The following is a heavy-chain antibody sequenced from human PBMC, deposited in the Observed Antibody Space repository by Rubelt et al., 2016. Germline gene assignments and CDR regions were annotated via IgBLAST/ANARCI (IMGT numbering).Heavy chain of an antibody. J-gene: IGHJ4*02. CDR2: IVYSGDSQ. D-gene: IGHD4-23*01. CDR3: ARDQGGNSVFDY. V-gene: IGHV3-21*01. CDR1: GFTFTTAG. Sequence: AASGFTFTTAGMTWIRQAPGKGLEWVSTIVYSGDSQYYADSVKGRFTISRDNTRNSLFLQMNSLRADDTAIYYCARDQGGNSVFDYWGQGALVTVSS.